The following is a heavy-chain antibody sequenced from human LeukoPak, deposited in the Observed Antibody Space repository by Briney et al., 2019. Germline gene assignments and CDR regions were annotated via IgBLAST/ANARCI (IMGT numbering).Heavy chain of an antibody. CDR3: ARDLGENFASPGVYCSSTSCDYWYFDL. D-gene: IGHD2-2*01. J-gene: IGHJ2*01. Sequence: ASVKVSCKASGGTFSSYAISWVRQAPGQGLEWMGGIIPIFGTANYAQKFQGRVTITTDESTSTAYMELSSLRSEDTAVYYCARDLGENFASPGVYCSSTSCDYWYFDLWGRGTLVTVSS. CDR2: IIPIFGTA. V-gene: IGHV1-69*05. CDR1: GGTFSSYA.